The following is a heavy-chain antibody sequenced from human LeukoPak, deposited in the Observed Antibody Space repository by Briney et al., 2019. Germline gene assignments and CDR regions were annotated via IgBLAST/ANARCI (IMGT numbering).Heavy chain of an antibody. D-gene: IGHD3-22*01. J-gene: IGHJ4*02. CDR3: AKDTQPSYYYDSSGYCDY. Sequence: PGGSLRLSCAASGFTFSSYSMNWVRQAPGKGLEWVSAISGSGGSTYYADSVKGRFTISRDNSKNTLYLQMNSLRAEDTAVYYCAKDTQPSYYYDSSGYCDYWGQGTLVTVSS. V-gene: IGHV3-23*01. CDR2: ISGSGGST. CDR1: GFTFSSYS.